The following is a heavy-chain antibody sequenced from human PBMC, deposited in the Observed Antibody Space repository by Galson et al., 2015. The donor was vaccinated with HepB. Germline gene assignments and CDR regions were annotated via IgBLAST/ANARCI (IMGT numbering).Heavy chain of an antibody. CDR1: GFTFNNYA. CDR3: ARLTIFGVVLGY. J-gene: IGHJ4*02. CDR2: ISGSGGRT. V-gene: IGHV3-23*01. Sequence: SLRLSCAASGFTFNNYAMSWVRQAPGKGLEWVSAISGSGGRTYYADSVKGRFTIPRDNSTNTLYLQMKSLRADDTAVYYCARLTIFGVVLGYWGQGTLVTVSS. D-gene: IGHD3-3*01.